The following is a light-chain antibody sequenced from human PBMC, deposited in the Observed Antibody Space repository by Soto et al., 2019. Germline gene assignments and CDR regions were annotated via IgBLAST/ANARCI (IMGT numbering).Light chain of an antibody. V-gene: IGKV3-20*01. CDR2: GAS. Sequence: EIVLTQSPGTLSLSPGERATLSCRASQSVSSSYLAWYQQKPGQAPRLLIYGASSRATGIPDRFSGSGSGTDFTLTISRLEPEDFEVYYCQQCGSSPWTFGQGTKVDIK. CDR1: QSVSSSY. J-gene: IGKJ1*01. CDR3: QQCGSSPWT.